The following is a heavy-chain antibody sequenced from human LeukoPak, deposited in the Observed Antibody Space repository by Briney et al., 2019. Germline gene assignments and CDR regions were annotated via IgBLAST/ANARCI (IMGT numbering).Heavy chain of an antibody. Sequence: GGSLRLSCAASGFTFSSYGMHWVRQAPGKGLEWVAFIRYDGSNKYYADSVKGRFTISRDNSKNTLYLQMNSLRAEDTAVYYCAREDDCSSTSCSYFDYWGQGTLVTVSS. V-gene: IGHV3-30*02. CDR3: AREDDCSSTSCSYFDY. D-gene: IGHD2-2*01. CDR2: IRYDGSNK. J-gene: IGHJ4*02. CDR1: GFTFSSYG.